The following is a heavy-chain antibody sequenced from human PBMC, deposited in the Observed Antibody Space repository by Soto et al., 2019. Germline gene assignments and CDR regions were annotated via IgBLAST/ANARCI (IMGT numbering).Heavy chain of an antibody. CDR1: GFTFSTYA. J-gene: IGHJ4*02. CDR3: AKDKGGRYCSRTSCLYSFDY. D-gene: IGHD2-2*01. V-gene: IGHV3-23*01. CDR2: ISDSGST. Sequence: EVQLLESGGGLVQPGGSLRLSCTASGFTFSTYAMSWVRQAPGKGLEWVSTISDSGSTYYADSVKGRFTISRDNSKNTLYVEMNSLRAEDTAVYYCAKDKGGRYCSRTSCLYSFDYWGQGTLVTVSS.